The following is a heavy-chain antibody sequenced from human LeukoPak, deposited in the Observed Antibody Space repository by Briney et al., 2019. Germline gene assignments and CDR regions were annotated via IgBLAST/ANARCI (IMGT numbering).Heavy chain of an antibody. D-gene: IGHD2-21*02. V-gene: IGHV1-2*06. CDR2: INPNSGST. J-gene: IGHJ4*02. CDR3: ATDGEVTHGDY. Sequence: ASVKVSCKASGYTFTGYYMHWVRQAPGQGLEWMGRINPNSGSTNYAQKFQGRVTMTRDTSISTAYMELSRLRSDDTAVYYCATDGEVTHGDYWGQGTLVTVSS. CDR1: GYTFTGYY.